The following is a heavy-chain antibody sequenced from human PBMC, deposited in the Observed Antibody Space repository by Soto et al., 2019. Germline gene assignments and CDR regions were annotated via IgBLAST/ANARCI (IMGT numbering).Heavy chain of an antibody. V-gene: IGHV4-61*01. D-gene: IGHD4-4*01. CDR2: IYYSGPS. CDR1: GGSVSRDSNF. Sequence: SETLSLTCTVSGGSVSRDSNFWSWIRQPPGKGLEWIGYIYYSGPSRYNPSLESRVTISIDSSKNQVSLTLTSVTAADTAVYYCARGYSHYAHWGRGTLVRVSS. J-gene: IGHJ4*02. CDR3: ARGYSHYAH.